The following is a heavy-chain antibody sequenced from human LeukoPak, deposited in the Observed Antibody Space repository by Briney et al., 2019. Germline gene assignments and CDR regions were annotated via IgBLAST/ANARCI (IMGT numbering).Heavy chain of an antibody. V-gene: IGHV4-39*01. CDR2: IYYSGST. CDR3: AVGYQLRAFDI. Sequence: SETLSLTCTVSGGSISSSSYYWGWIRQPPGKGLEWIGSIYYSGSTYYNPSLKSRVTISVDTSKNQFSLKLSSVTAADTAVYYCAVGYQLRAFDIWGQGTMVTVSS. D-gene: IGHD2-2*01. CDR1: GGSISSSSYY. J-gene: IGHJ3*02.